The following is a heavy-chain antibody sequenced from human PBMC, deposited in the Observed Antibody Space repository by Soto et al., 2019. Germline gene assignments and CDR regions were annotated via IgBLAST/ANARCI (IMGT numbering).Heavy chain of an antibody. D-gene: IGHD2-2*01. V-gene: IGHV3-30-3*01. J-gene: IGHJ4*02. CDR3: ARDSPYHDY. Sequence: QVQLVESGGGVVQPGRSLRLSCAASGFTFSSYPMHWVRQAPGKGLEWVAVISYDGSNKYYADSVKGRFTISRDNSKNPLYLQMTSLRVEDTAVYYWARDSPYHDYWGQGTLSPSPQ. CDR1: GFTFSSYP. CDR2: ISYDGSNK.